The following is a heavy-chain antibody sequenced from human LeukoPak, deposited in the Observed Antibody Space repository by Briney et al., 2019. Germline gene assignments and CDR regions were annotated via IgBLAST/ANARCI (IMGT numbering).Heavy chain of an antibody. D-gene: IGHD3-10*01. CDR3: ARDGSGSFDY. J-gene: IGHJ4*02. V-gene: IGHV3-30*03. Sequence: PGRYLRLSCAASGFTFSSYGMHWVRQAPGKGLEWVAVISYDGSNKYYADSVKGRFTISRDNSKNTLYLQMNSLRAEDTAVYYCARDGSGSFDYWGQGTLVTVSS. CDR1: GFTFSSYG. CDR2: ISYDGSNK.